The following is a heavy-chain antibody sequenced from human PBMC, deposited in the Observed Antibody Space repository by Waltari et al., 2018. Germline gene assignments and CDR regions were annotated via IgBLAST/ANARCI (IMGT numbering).Heavy chain of an antibody. V-gene: IGHV2-5*02. Sequence: QITLKESGPTLVKPTQTLTLTCPFSGFSLTTSGVGVGWVRQPPGKALEWLALIYWDNDKRYSPSLKNRLTITKDTSKNQVLLTMTNMDPVDTGTYYCLHRFCGGDCLPQNRRSSPTNHFAPWGQGALVTVSS. D-gene: IGHD2-21*02. CDR3: LHRFCGGDCLPQNRRSSPTNHFAP. CDR2: IYWDNDK. J-gene: IGHJ5*02. CDR1: GFSLTTSGVG.